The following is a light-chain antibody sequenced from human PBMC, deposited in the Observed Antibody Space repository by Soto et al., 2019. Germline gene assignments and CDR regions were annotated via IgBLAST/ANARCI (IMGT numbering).Light chain of an antibody. CDR2: EGS. CDR1: SSDVGSYNL. J-gene: IGLJ1*01. CDR3: CSYAGSSTSYV. Sequence: QSALTQPASVSGSPGQSITISCTGTSSDVGSYNLVSWYQQHPGKAPKLMIYEGSKRPSGVSNRFSGSKSGNTASLTLSGIQAEDEADYYCCSYAGSSTSYVFGTGTKLTVL. V-gene: IGLV2-23*01.